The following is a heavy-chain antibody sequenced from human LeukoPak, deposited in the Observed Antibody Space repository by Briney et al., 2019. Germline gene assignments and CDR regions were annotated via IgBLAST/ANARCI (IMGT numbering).Heavy chain of an antibody. CDR3: AREEYNYGQFEY. J-gene: IGHJ4*02. V-gene: IGHV4-38-2*02. CDR1: GYSISSGHY. CDR2: IFHAGNT. Sequence: SETLSLTCTVSGYSISSGHYWGWIRQPPGKGLEWIGSIFHAGNTYYNPSLKTRVTISVDTSKNQFSLKLSSVTAADTAVYYCAREEYNYGQFEYWGQGTLVTVSS. D-gene: IGHD5-18*01.